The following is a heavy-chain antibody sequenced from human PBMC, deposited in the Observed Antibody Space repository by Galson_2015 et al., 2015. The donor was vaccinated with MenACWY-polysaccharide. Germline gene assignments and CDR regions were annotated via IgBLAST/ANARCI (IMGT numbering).Heavy chain of an antibody. CDR1: GFTFSSYA. Sequence: SLRLSCAASGFTFSSYAMHWVRQAPGKGLEWVAVISYDGSNKCYADSVKGRFTISRDNSKNTLYLQMNSLRAEYTAVYYCARDITGADDYWGQGTLVTVSS. V-gene: IGHV3-30-3*01. CDR2: ISYDGSNK. J-gene: IGHJ4*02. CDR3: ARDITGADDY. D-gene: IGHD1-20*01.